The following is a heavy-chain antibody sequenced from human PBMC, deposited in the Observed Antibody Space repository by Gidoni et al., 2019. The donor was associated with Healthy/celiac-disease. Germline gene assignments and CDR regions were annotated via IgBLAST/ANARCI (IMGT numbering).Heavy chain of an antibody. CDR2: INHSGST. D-gene: IGHD1-26*01. CDR3: ARPGGKDAFDI. V-gene: IGHV4-34*01. CDR1: VGSFSGYY. J-gene: IGHJ3*02. Sequence: QVQLLQWGAGLLKPSETLSLTCAVYVGSFSGYYWSWIRQPPGKGLEWIGEINHSGSTNYNPSLKGRVTISVDTSKNQFSLKLSSVTAADTAVYYCARPGGKDAFDIWGQGTMVTVSS.